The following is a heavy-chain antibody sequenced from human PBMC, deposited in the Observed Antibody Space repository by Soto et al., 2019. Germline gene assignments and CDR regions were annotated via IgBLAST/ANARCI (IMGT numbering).Heavy chain of an antibody. CDR1: GFTFADFA. D-gene: IGHD3-16*02. CDR3: ASRAIFYQRRAMSDH. Sequence: EVQLLESGGGLVQPGVSLRLSCAASGFTFADFAMTWVRQAPGKGLEWISTIAASGISTYYADSVKGRFTISRENSKKMLCLQRKSLAADDSAVDYCASRAIFYQRRAMSDHWSQGTLAPASS. V-gene: IGHV3-23*01. CDR2: IAASGIST. J-gene: IGHJ4*02.